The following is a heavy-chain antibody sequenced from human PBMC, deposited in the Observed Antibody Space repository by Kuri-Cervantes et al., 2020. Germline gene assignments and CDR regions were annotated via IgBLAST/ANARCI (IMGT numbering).Heavy chain of an antibody. CDR1: GGSISGYY. Sequence: SETLSLTCSVSGGSISGYYWSWIRQPPGKGLEYIGYIYYSGSTNYNPSLKSRVIISVDTSKNQFSLKLSSVTAADTAVYYCARGNSFDYWGQGTLVTVSS. J-gene: IGHJ4*02. CDR2: IYYSGST. V-gene: IGHV4-59*08. CDR3: ARGNSFDY.